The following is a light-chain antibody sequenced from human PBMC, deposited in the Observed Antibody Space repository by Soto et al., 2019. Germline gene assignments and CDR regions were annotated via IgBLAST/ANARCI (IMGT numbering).Light chain of an antibody. CDR1: QSVNSRN. Sequence: DIVLTQSPGTLSSSPGESSNLSCRASQSVNSRNLAWYQQKPGQAPRXXIYGTSNRATDMPDRFSGSGSGTDFTLSIRNLETEDVAVYYCQQYGKSPRTFGQGTKVDIK. CDR2: GTS. CDR3: QQYGKSPRT. V-gene: IGKV3-20*01. J-gene: IGKJ2*01.